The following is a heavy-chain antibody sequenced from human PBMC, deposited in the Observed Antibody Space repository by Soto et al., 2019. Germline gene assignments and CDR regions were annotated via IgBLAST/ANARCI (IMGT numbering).Heavy chain of an antibody. Sequence: GGSLRLSCAASGFTFSSYYMSWVRQAQGKGLEWVANVNEDGSEKYYVDSVKGRFTVSRDNAKNSLYLQMNSLRAEDTAVYYCAKWGGAGSAYWGQGTPVTVSS. CDR3: AKWGGAGSAY. CDR2: VNEDGSEK. D-gene: IGHD1-26*01. CDR1: GFTFSSYY. V-gene: IGHV3-7*01. J-gene: IGHJ4*02.